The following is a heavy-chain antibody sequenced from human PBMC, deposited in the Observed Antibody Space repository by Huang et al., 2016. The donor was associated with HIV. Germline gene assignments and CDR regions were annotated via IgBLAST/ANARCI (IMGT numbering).Heavy chain of an antibody. CDR1: GYTFTNDD. CDR3: ARSAYGDLDY. CDR2: MNPNTGNA. Sequence: QVHLVQSGAEVKKPGASVKVSCKASGYTFTNDDINWVRQATGRGLEWMGWMNPNTGNAGFAQSFQGRVTMTRKTSITTAYMELTSLTSEDTAVYYCARSAYGDLDYWGLGTLVIVSS. V-gene: IGHV1-8*02. D-gene: IGHD4-17*01. J-gene: IGHJ4*02.